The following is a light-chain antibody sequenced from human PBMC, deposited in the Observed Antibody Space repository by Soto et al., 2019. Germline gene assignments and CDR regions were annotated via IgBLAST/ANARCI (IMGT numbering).Light chain of an antibody. V-gene: IGKV3-15*01. Sequence: IVLTQSPGTLSLSPGERATLSCRASQSVSSNLAWYQQKPGQAPRLLIYGASTRATGIPARFSGSGSGTEFTLTISSLQPEDFAVYYCQQYNNWPPINFGQGTRLEIK. CDR3: QQYNNWPPIN. CDR1: QSVSSN. J-gene: IGKJ5*01. CDR2: GAS.